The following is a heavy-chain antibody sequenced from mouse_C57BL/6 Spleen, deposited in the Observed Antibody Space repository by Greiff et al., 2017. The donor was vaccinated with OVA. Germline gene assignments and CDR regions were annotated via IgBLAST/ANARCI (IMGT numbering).Heavy chain of an antibody. Sequence: EVQLVESGGGLVQPGGSLSLSCAASGFTFTDYYMSWVRQPPGKALEWLGFIRNKANGYTTEYSASVKGRFTISRDNSQSILYLQMNALRAEDSATYDCASQLGRRWYFDVWGTGTTVTVAS. CDR1: GFTFTDYY. CDR2: IRNKANGYTT. V-gene: IGHV7-3*01. J-gene: IGHJ1*03. CDR3: ASQLGRRWYFDV. D-gene: IGHD4-1*02.